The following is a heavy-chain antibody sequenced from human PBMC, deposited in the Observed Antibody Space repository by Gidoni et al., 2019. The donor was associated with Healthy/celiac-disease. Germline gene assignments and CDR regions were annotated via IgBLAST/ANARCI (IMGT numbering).Heavy chain of an antibody. CDR3: ARDVGYSSGGSCYYYYGMDV. Sequence: QVQLVQSGAEVKKPGASVKVSCKASGYTFTSSGIRWVRQAPGQGLEWMGWISAYNGNTNYAQKLQGRVTMTTDTSTSTAYMELRSLRSDDTAVYYCARDVGYSSGGSCYYYYGMDVWGQGTTVTVSS. CDR2: ISAYNGNT. J-gene: IGHJ6*02. D-gene: IGHD2-15*01. V-gene: IGHV1-18*01. CDR1: GYTFTSSG.